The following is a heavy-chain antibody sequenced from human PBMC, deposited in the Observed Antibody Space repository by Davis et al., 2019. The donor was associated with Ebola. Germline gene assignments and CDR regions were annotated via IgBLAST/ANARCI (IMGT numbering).Heavy chain of an antibody. CDR1: GFTFSSYA. D-gene: IGHD2-21*01. CDR3: TRDSVVVIATRLDY. Sequence: GGSLRLSCAASGFTFSSYAMSWFRQAPGKGLEWVGFIRSKAYGGTTEYAASVKGRFTISRDDSKSIAYLQMNSLKTEDTAVYYCTRDSVVVIATRLDYWGQGTLVTVSS. CDR2: IRSKAYGGTT. V-gene: IGHV3-49*03. J-gene: IGHJ4*02.